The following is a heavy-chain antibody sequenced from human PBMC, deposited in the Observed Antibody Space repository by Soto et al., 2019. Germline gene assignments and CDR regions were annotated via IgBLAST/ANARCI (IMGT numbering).Heavy chain of an antibody. V-gene: IGHV1-2*04. CDR3: ARDPGGVGCSSTSCYLGMDV. CDR1: GYTFTGNY. J-gene: IGHJ6*04. D-gene: IGHD2-2*01. CDR2: INPNSGGT. Sequence: ASVKVSCKASGYTFTGNYMHWGRHDPGQRLVWMIWINPNSGGTNHAQKLQGWVTMTRDTSISTAYKELSRMRSDDTDGYYCARDPGGVGCSSTSCYLGMDVWGKGTTVTVSS.